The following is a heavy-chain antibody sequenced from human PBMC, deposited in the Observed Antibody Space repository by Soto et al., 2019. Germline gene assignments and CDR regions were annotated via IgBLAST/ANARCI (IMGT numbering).Heavy chain of an antibody. D-gene: IGHD1-7*01. CDR2: IYYSGST. J-gene: IGHJ6*03. V-gene: IGHV4-59*01. CDR1: GGSISSYY. Sequence: SETLSLTCTVSGGSISSYYWSWIRQPPGKGLEWIGYIYYSGSTNYNPSLKSRVTIAVDTSKNQFSLKLSSVTAADTAVYYCARAIRGRYNWNYVRSYYYYYYMDVWGKGTTVTVSS. CDR3: ARAIRGRYNWNYVRSYYYYYYMDV.